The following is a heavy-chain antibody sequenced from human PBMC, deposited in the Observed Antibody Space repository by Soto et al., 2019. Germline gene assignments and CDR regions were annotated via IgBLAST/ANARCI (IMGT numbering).Heavy chain of an antibody. CDR3: ARAEDYYGSGTPEGAFDI. Sequence: ALVKVACKASGYSFTIYYMRWGRQDPGQGLEWMGMINPSGGSTSYAQRFQGRVTMTRDTSTSTVYLDLSSLRSEDTAVYYCARAEDYYGSGTPEGAFDIWGQGTMVTVSS. D-gene: IGHD3-10*01. J-gene: IGHJ3*02. V-gene: IGHV1-46*03. CDR1: GYSFTIYY. CDR2: INPSGGST.